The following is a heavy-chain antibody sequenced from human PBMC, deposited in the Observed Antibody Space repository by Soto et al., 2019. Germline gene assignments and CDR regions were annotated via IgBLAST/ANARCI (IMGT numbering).Heavy chain of an antibody. CDR3: AKDQNRPDFWSGYYTGTGCCAFDI. Sequence: PGGSLRLSCAASGFTFSSYAMSWVRQAPGKGLEWVSAISGSGGSTYYADSVKGRFTISRDNSKNTLYLQMNSLRAEDTAVYYCAKDQNRPDFWSGYYTGTGCCAFDIWGQGTMVTVSS. CDR2: ISGSGGST. J-gene: IGHJ3*02. D-gene: IGHD3-3*01. CDR1: GFTFSSYA. V-gene: IGHV3-23*01.